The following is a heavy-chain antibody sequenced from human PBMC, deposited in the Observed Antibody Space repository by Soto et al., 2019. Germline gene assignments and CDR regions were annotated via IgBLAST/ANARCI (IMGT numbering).Heavy chain of an antibody. CDR2: IYYSGST. D-gene: IGHD1-26*01. CDR3: ARDRWPGAPNWFDP. J-gene: IGHJ5*02. V-gene: IGHV4-30-4*01. CDR1: GGSISSGDYY. Sequence: QVQLQESGPGLVKPSQTLSLTCTVSGGSISSGDYYWSWIRQPPGKGLEWIVYIYYSGSTYYNPSLKSGVTISVDTSKNQFALQLSSVTAADTAVYYCARDRWPGAPNWFDPWGQGTLVTVSS.